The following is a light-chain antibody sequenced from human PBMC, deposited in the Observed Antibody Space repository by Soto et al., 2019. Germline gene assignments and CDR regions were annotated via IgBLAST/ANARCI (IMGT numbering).Light chain of an antibody. CDR3: QQCDRYPVT. Sequence: DSQMTQYPSTLAASVGDRVTITCRASQSISSWLAWYQQNPWKAPKLLIYKASLLQSGVPSRFSGSGSGTEFTLTISSLQPEDFATYYCQQCDRYPVTFGGGTKVEVK. CDR2: KAS. J-gene: IGKJ4*01. CDR1: QSISSW. V-gene: IGKV1-5*03.